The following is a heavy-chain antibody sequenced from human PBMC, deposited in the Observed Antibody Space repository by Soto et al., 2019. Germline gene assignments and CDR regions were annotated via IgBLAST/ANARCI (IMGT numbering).Heavy chain of an antibody. D-gene: IGHD3-3*01. CDR1: GGSISSSNW. J-gene: IGHJ4*02. V-gene: IGHV4-4*02. CDR3: ARGPNYDFWSGYPFDY. Sequence: ASETLSLTCAVSGGSISSSNWWSWVRQPPGKGLEWIGEIYHSGSTNYNPSLKSRVTISVDKSKNQFSLKLSSVTAADTAVYYCARGPNYDFWSGYPFDYWGQGTLVTVSS. CDR2: IYHSGST.